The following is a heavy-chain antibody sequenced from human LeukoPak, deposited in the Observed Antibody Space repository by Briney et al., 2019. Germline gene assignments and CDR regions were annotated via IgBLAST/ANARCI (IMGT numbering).Heavy chain of an antibody. CDR1: GRYMSIYY. D-gene: IGHD6-19*01. J-gene: IGHJ3*02. V-gene: IGHV4-59*01. Sequence: SETLSLTCTVSGRYMSIYYWSCLRQPPGKGLEGVGYIYHSGDINYNPSLKSRVSISVDTSKNQSSLKLTSVTAADTAVYYCARDQGIAVADIWGRGTMVTVSS. CDR3: ARDQGIAVADI. CDR2: IYHSGDI.